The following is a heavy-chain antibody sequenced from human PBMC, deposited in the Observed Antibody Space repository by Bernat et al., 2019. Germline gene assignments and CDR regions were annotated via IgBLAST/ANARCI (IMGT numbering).Heavy chain of an antibody. CDR3: SRPGGSYVFRGFDS. Sequence: EVQLLESGGGLVQPGGSLRLSCAASGFTFSNYAMSWVRQAPGKGLELVSAIGGSDGNTYYADAVKGRFTISRDNSKNILYLQMNSRRAEDTAVYSCSRPGGSYVFRGFDSWGQGTLVTVSS. J-gene: IGHJ4*02. D-gene: IGHD1-26*01. V-gene: IGHV3-23*01. CDR1: GFTFSNYA. CDR2: IGGSDGNT.